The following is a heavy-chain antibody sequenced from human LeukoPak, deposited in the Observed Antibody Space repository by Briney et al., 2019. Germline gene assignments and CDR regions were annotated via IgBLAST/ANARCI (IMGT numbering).Heavy chain of an antibody. CDR3: ARPSREYSSSGVFDY. J-gene: IGHJ4*02. D-gene: IGHD6-6*01. CDR2: INTDGSST. CDR1: GFTFSSYW. Sequence: GGSLRLSCAASGFTFSSYWMHWVRQAPGKGLVWVSRINTDGSSTNYADSLKGRFTISRDNAKNTLYLQMNSLRAEDTAVYYCARPSREYSSSGVFDYWGQGTLVTVSS. V-gene: IGHV3-74*01.